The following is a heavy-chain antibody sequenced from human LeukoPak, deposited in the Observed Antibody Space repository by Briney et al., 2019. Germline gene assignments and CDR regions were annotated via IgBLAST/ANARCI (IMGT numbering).Heavy chain of an antibody. V-gene: IGHV2-70*11. J-gene: IGHJ4*02. D-gene: IGHD4/OR15-4a*01. CDR1: GFSLSTRETC. CDR2: IDWDDDI. CDR3: ARMTLVGGIDY. Sequence: ESGPTLVNPTQTLTLTCTFSGFSLSTRETCVTWLRQPPGKALEWLARIDWDDDIYYSTSLKTRLTISKDTSKNQVVLTMTNMDPVDTATYYCARMTLVGGIDYWGQGTLVTVSS.